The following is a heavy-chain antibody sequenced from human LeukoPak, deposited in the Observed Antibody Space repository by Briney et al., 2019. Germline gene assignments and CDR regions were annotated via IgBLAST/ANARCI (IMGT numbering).Heavy chain of an antibody. CDR2: MSFEGYV. V-gene: IGHV3-30*04. D-gene: IGHD3-10*01. J-gene: IGHJ4*02. CDR1: GFTLTGYL. CDR3: VREGKHYYAHSAPFDY. Sequence: GGSLRLSCAASGFTLTGYLVHWVRQAPGKGLEWVAVMSFEGYVYCAESLKGRFTVSRDNSKNMIYLHMNSLRAVDTALYYCVREGKHYYAHSAPFDYWAQGTMVPVSS.